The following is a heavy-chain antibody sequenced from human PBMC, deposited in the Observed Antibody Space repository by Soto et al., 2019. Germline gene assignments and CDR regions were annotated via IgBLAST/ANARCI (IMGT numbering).Heavy chain of an antibody. CDR1: GFTFSSYS. D-gene: IGHD6-19*01. J-gene: IGHJ2*01. CDR3: ARCSGWAYWYFAL. CDR2: ISSSSSSI. Sequence: PGGSLRLSCVASGFTFSSYSMTWVRQAPGKGLEWVSYISSSSSSIYYADSVKGRFTVSRDNAKNSLYLQMNSLRDEDTAVYYCARCSGWAYWYFALWGRGTLVTVSS. V-gene: IGHV3-48*02.